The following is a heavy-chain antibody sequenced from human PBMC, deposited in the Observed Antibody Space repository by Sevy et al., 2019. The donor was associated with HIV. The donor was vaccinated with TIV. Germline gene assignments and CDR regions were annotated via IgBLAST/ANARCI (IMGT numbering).Heavy chain of an antibody. D-gene: IGHD4-4*01. J-gene: IGHJ4*02. CDR2: IWYDRSNK. CDR3: ARDKDYSNYLPDY. V-gene: IGHV3-33*01. CDR1: GFTFSSHG. Sequence: GGSRRLSCAASGFTFSSHGMHWVRQAPGKGLEWVAVIWYDRSNKYYADSVKGRFTISRDNSKSTLFLQINSLRAEDTAVYFCARDKDYSNYLPDYWGQGTLVTVSS.